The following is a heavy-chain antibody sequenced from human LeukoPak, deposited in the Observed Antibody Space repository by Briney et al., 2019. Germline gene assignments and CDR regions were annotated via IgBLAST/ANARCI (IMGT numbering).Heavy chain of an antibody. CDR3: AKDGVVVVAATPFSLVEYYYYYMDV. CDR1: GFTFSSYS. D-gene: IGHD2-15*01. CDR2: ISSSSSYI. Sequence: GGSLRLSCAASGFTFSSYSMNWVRQAPGKGLEWVSSISSSSSYIYYADSVKGRFTISRDNAKNSLYLQMNSLRAEDTALYYCAKDGVVVVAATPFSLVEYYYYYMDVWGKGTTVTVSS. J-gene: IGHJ6*03. V-gene: IGHV3-21*04.